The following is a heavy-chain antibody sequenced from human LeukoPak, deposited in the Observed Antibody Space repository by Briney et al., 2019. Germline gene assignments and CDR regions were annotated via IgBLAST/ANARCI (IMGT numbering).Heavy chain of an antibody. CDR1: GFSFRAYF. CDR3: ARETLGSGLRAPDY. D-gene: IGHD7-27*01. CDR2: ISSDGSGT. V-gene: IGHV3-74*01. J-gene: IGHJ4*02. Sequence: GGSLRLSCAVSGFSFRAYFFHWVRQVPGKGLVGVSRISSDGSGTFYADSVRGRFTISRDDDKNTVSMQMNSLRVEDTAVYYCARETLGSGLRAPDYWGRGALVTVSS.